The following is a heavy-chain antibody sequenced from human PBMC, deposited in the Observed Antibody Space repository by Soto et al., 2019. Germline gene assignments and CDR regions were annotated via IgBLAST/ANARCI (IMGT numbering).Heavy chain of an antibody. CDR3: ARGVPHICGGSWNYYFDY. CDR2: NT. D-gene: IGHD1-7*01. Sequence: QVQLVQSGAEVKEPGASVKISCKTSGYTFANYGVTWVRQAPGQGLEWVGCNTDYAQKFQGTVTMTRDTSTSTAYLELSSLKSDDTAVYYFARGVPHICGGSWNYYFDYWGQGTLVTVSS. V-gene: IGHV1-18*01. CDR1: GYTFANYG. J-gene: IGHJ4*02.